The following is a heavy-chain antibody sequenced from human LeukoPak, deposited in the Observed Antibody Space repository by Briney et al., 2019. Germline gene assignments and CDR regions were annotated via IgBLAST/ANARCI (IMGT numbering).Heavy chain of an antibody. CDR2: INHSGST. Sequence: KPSETLSLTCAVYGGSFSGYYWSWIRQPPGKGLEWIGEINHSGSTNYNPSLKSRVTISVDTSKNQFSLKLSSVTAADTAVYYCARAFSSSWWEYYFDYWGQGTLVTVSS. CDR3: ARAFSSSWWEYYFDY. V-gene: IGHV4-34*01. CDR1: GGSFSGYY. D-gene: IGHD6-13*01. J-gene: IGHJ4*02.